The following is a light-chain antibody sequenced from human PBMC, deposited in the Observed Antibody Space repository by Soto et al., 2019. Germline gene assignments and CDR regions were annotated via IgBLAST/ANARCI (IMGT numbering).Light chain of an antibody. CDR2: DAS. V-gene: IGKV3-11*01. Sequence: EIVLTQSPATLSLSPGERATLSCRASQSVNSYLAWYQQKPGHAPRLLIYDASNRATGIPARFSGSGSGTDFTLTISSLEPEDFAVYYCQQRSNWPPTFGGGTKVEIK. CDR1: QSVNSY. CDR3: QQRSNWPPT. J-gene: IGKJ4*01.